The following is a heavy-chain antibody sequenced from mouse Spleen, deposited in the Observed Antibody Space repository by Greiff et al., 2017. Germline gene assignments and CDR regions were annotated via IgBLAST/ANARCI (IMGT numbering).Heavy chain of an antibody. D-gene: IGHD2-10*01. J-gene: IGHJ2*01. V-gene: IGHV3-8*02. CDR3: ARYSYYGSSFDY. CDR1: GDSITSGY. CDR2: ISYSGST. Sequence: EVQRVESGPSLVKPSQTLSLTCSVTGDSITSGYWNWIRKFPGNKLEYMGYISYSGSTYYNPSLKSRISITRDTSKNQYYLQLNSVTTEDTATYYCARYSYYGSSFDYWGQGTTLTVSS.